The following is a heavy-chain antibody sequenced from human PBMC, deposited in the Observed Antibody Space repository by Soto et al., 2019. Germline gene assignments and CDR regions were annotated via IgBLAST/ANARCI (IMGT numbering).Heavy chain of an antibody. CDR1: GFTFSDHY. Sequence: GGSLRLPCAASGFTFSDHYMDWVRPPPGKGLEWVGRTRNKANSYTTEYAASVKGRFTISRDDSKNSLYLQMNSLKTEDTAVYYCARVLFDAFDIWGQGTMVTVSS. J-gene: IGHJ3*02. V-gene: IGHV3-72*01. D-gene: IGHD3-3*01. CDR3: ARVLFDAFDI. CDR2: TRNKANSYTT.